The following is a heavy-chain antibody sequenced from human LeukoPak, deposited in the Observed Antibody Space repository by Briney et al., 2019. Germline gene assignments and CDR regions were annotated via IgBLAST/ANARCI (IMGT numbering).Heavy chain of an antibody. CDR3: ARLLYYYDSSGYPPNYYFDY. D-gene: IGHD3-22*01. J-gene: IGHJ4*02. Sequence: SETLSLTCAVYGGSFSGYYWSWIRQPPGKGLEWIGEVNHSGSTNYNPSLKSRVTISVDTSKNQFSLKLSSVTAADTAVYYCARLLYYYDSSGYPPNYYFDYWGQGTLVTVSS. V-gene: IGHV4-34*01. CDR1: GGSFSGYY. CDR2: VNHSGST.